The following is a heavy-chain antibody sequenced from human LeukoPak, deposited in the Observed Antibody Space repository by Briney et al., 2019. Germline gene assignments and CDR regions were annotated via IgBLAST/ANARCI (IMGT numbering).Heavy chain of an antibody. CDR2: IKQDGSEK. D-gene: IGHD3-10*01. Sequence: GGSLRLSCAASGFTFSSYWMSWVRQAPGKGLEWVANIKQDGSEKFYVDSVKGRCTISRDNAKNSLYLQMNSLRAEDTAVYYCARLPTMVRGVIPSFDPWGQGTLVTVSS. V-gene: IGHV3-7*01. CDR3: ARLPTMVRGVIPSFDP. J-gene: IGHJ5*02. CDR1: GFTFSSYW.